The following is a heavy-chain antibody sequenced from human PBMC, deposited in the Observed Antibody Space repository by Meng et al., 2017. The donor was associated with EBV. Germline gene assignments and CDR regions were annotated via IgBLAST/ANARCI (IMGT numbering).Heavy chain of an antibody. D-gene: IGHD2-15*01. CDR1: GYTFTGYC. V-gene: IGHV1-8*01. CDR3: ARGRGVYCSGGSCYPGWFDP. Sequence: GVGVKEPCAPLKAHCKATGYTFTGYCINWVRPSTGQGLEWMGWINPNIGNTGYAQKFQGRVTTTRNTSISTAYMELSSLISEDTAVYYCARGRGVYCSGGSCYPGWFDPWGQGTLVTVSS. J-gene: IGHJ5*02. CDR2: INPNIGNT.